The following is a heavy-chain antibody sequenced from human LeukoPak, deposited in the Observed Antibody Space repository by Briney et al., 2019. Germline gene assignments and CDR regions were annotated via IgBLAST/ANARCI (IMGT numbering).Heavy chain of an antibody. CDR3: TSYSSSFDYYYYYMDV. CDR1: GFTFSGSA. J-gene: IGHJ6*03. D-gene: IGHD6-13*01. Sequence: GGSLRLSCAASGFTFSGSAMHWVRQASGKGLEWVGRIRSKANSYATAYAASVKGRFTISREDSKNTAYLQMNSLKTEDTAVYYCTSYSSSFDYYYYYMDVWGKGTTVTVSS. CDR2: IRSKANSYAT. V-gene: IGHV3-73*01.